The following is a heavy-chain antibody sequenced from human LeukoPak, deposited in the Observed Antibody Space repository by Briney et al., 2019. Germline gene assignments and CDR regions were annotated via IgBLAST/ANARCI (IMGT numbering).Heavy chain of an antibody. CDR1: GFTFSSYA. CDR2: ISGSGGST. J-gene: IGHJ4*02. Sequence: PGGSLRLSCAASGFTFSSYAMSWVRQAPGKGLEWVSAISGSGGSTYYADSVKGRFTISRDNSKNTLYLQMNSLRAEDTAVYYCAKKEKDEQWLGPADYFDYWGQGTLVTVSS. D-gene: IGHD6-19*01. CDR3: AKKEKDEQWLGPADYFDY. V-gene: IGHV3-23*01.